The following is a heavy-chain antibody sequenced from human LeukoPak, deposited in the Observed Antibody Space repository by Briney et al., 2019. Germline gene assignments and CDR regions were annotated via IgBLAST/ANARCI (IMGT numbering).Heavy chain of an antibody. Sequence: SETLSLTCAVSGGSISSSNWWGWVRQPPGKGLEWIGEIYHSGSTNYNPSLKSRVTISVDKSKNQFSLKLSSVTAADTAVYYCASQGYSGFLLLLWGQGTLVTVSS. V-gene: IGHV4-4*02. J-gene: IGHJ4*02. D-gene: IGHD5-12*01. CDR1: GGSISSSNW. CDR2: IYHSGST. CDR3: ASQGYSGFLLLL.